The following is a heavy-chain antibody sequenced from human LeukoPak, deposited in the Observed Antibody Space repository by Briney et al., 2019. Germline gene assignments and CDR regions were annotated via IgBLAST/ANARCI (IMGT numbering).Heavy chain of an antibody. J-gene: IGHJ4*02. D-gene: IGHD4-17*01. CDR2: IYSGGST. V-gene: IGHV3-53*01. CDR1: GFTVSSNY. Sequence: GGSLRLSCAASGFTVSSNYMSWVRQAPGKGLEWVSVIYSGGSTYYADSVKGRFTISRDNSKNTLYLQMNSLRAEDTAVYYCARDSTVTRDFDYWGQGTLVTVSS. CDR3: ARDSTVTRDFDY.